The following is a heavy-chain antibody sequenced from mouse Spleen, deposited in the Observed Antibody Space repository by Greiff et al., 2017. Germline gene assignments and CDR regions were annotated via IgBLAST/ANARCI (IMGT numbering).Heavy chain of an antibody. J-gene: IGHJ2*01. V-gene: IGHV1-42*01. CDR1: GYSFTGYY. Sequence: VQLQQSGPELVKPGASVKISCKASGYSFTGYYMTWVKQSPEKSLEWIGEINPSTGGTTYNQKFKAKATLTVDKSSSTAYMQLKSLTSEDSAVYYCARGTGRQYFDYWGQGTTLTVSS. D-gene: IGHD3-3*01. CDR2: INPSTGGT. CDR3: ARGTGRQYFDY.